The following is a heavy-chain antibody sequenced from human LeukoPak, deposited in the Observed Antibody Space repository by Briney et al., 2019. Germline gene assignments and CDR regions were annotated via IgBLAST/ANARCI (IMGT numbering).Heavy chain of an antibody. Sequence: PWGSLRLSCAASGFTFDDYGMSWVRQAPGKGLEWVSGINWNDGSTGYADSVKGRFTISRDNAKNSLYLQMNSLRAEDTALYYCARDRDYSSYYMDVWGKGTTVTVSS. CDR3: ARDRDYSSYYMDV. D-gene: IGHD4-11*01. V-gene: IGHV3-20*04. CDR2: INWNDGST. J-gene: IGHJ6*03. CDR1: GFTFDDYG.